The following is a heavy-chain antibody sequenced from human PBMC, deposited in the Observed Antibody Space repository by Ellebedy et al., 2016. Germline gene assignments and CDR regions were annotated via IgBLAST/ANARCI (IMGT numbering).Heavy chain of an antibody. CDR3: AQHGSGSGPHYYYGMDV. V-gene: IGHV3-30*03. D-gene: IGHD3-10*01. Sequence: GESLKISCAASGFTFSSYGMHWVRQAPGKGLEWVAVISYDGSNKYYADSVKGRFTIYRDNSKNTLYMKMNSLRAEDTAVYYCAQHGSGSGPHYYYGMDVWGQGTTVTVSS. J-gene: IGHJ6*02. CDR1: GFTFSSYG. CDR2: ISYDGSNK.